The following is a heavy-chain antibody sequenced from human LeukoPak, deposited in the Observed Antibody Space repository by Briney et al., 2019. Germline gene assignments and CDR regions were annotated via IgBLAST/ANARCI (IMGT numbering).Heavy chain of an antibody. CDR3: ARDGQSLGSYFDY. V-gene: IGHV1-69*13. J-gene: IGHJ4*02. CDR1: GGTFSSYA. Sequence: GASVKVSCKASGGTFSSYAISWVQQAPGQGLEWMGGIIPIFGTANYAQKFQGRVTITADESTSTAYMELSSLRSEDTAVYYCARDGQSLGSYFDYWGQGTLVTVSS. D-gene: IGHD2-15*01. CDR2: IIPIFGTA.